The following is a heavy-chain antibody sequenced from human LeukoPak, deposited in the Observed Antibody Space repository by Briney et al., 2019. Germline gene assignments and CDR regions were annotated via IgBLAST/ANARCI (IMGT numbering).Heavy chain of an antibody. CDR2: ISSSSTTI. Sequence: PGGSLRLSCAASGFTFSSYSMRWVRQAPGKGLEWVSYISSSSTTIHYADSVKGRFTISRDNAKNSVYLQMNSLGAEDTAVYYCARDRHKYNYDVSGYPPYWGQGTLVTVSS. D-gene: IGHD3-22*01. CDR3: ARDRHKYNYDVSGYPPY. V-gene: IGHV3-48*01. CDR1: GFTFSSYS. J-gene: IGHJ4*02.